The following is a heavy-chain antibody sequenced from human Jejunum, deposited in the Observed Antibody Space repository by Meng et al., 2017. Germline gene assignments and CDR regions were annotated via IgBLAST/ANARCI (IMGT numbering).Heavy chain of an antibody. D-gene: IGHD6-19*01. CDR2: MHYSATA. V-gene: IGHV4-30-4*01. Sequence: QVQLQESGPGLVKPSQTLSLTCTVSGGSISSGDYYWSCIRQPPGKGREWIGSSMHYSATAYYNPSLKSRVTLSVDTSKNQFSLRRSSVTAADAAVYYCASRYSSSPGWFDPWGQGTLVTVSS. J-gene: IGHJ5*02. CDR3: ASRYSSSPGWFDP. CDR1: GGSISSGDYY.